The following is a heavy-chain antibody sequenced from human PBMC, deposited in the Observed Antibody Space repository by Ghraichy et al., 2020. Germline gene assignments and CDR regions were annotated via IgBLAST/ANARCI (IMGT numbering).Heavy chain of an antibody. V-gene: IGHV3-21*01. CDR2: ISSSSSYI. D-gene: IGHD3-22*01. Sequence: GGSLRLSCAASEFTFNTYTMNWVRQAPGKGLEWVSSISSSSSYIHYADSVKGRFTISRDNAKNSLYLQMNSLRAEDTALYYCAKGYYDKSAYYDTDFFDILGHGTMVIVSS. CDR3: AKGYYDKSAYYDTDFFDI. J-gene: IGHJ3*02. CDR1: EFTFNTYT.